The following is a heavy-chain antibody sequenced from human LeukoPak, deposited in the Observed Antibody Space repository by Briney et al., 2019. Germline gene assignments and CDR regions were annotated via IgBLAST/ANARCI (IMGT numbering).Heavy chain of an antibody. J-gene: IGHJ4*02. CDR1: GLAFSAYK. CDR2: ISTDGYTT. Sequence: GGSLRLSCAAAGLAFSAYKMHWVRQAPRKGLVWVSRISTDGYTTDYADFVQGRFTASRDNTKNTWSLEMNSLRAEDTAVYYCVVGGSPGYWGQGTLVTVSS. V-gene: IGHV3-74*01. D-gene: IGHD2-15*01. CDR3: VVGGSPGY.